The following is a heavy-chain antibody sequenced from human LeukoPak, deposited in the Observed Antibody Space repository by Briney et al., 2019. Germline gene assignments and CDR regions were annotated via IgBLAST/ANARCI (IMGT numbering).Heavy chain of an antibody. D-gene: IGHD3-22*01. CDR1: GFTFSSYA. CDR2: ISGSGGST. Sequence: GGSLRLSCAASGFTFSSYAMSWVRQAPGKGLEWVSAISGSGGSTCYADSVKGRFTISRDNSKNTLYLQMNSLRAEDTAVYYCAKIGGYYDSSGYSPYYYGMDVWGQGTTVTVSS. V-gene: IGHV3-23*01. J-gene: IGHJ6*02. CDR3: AKIGGYYDSSGYSPYYYGMDV.